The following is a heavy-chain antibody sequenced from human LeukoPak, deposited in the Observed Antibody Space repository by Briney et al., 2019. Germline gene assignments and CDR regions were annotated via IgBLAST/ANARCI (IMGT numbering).Heavy chain of an antibody. CDR1: GYTFTSYY. CDR3: ARDLPAVVPATPTLEH. Sequence: ASVKVSCKASGYTFTSYYMHWVRQAPGQGLEWMGIINPSGGSTSYAQKFQGRVTMTRDTSTSTVYMELSSLRSEDTAVYYCARDLPAVVPATPTLEHWGQGTLVTVSS. CDR2: INPSGGST. J-gene: IGHJ1*01. D-gene: IGHD2-2*01. V-gene: IGHV1-46*01.